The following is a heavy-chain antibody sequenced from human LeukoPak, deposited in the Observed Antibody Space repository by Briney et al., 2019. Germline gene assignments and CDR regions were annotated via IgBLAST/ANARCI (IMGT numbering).Heavy chain of an antibody. J-gene: IGHJ3*02. V-gene: IGHV3-9*01. CDR2: ISWNSGSI. CDR3: AKDVADAARPSDAFDI. Sequence: QAGRSLRLSCAASGFTFYDYAMHWVRQAPGKGLEWVSGISWNSGSIGYADSVKGRFTISRDNAKNSLYLQMNSLRAEDTALYYCAKDVADAARPSDAFDIWGQGTMVTVSS. CDR1: GFTFYDYA. D-gene: IGHD6-6*01.